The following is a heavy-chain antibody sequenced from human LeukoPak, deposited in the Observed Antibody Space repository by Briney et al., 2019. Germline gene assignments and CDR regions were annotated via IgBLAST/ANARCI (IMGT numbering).Heavy chain of an antibody. CDR1: GYTFTSYD. J-gene: IGHJ6*03. V-gene: IGHV1-8*01. CDR2: MNPNSGNT. CDR3: ARVGAARGARHYMDV. Sequence: ASVKVSCKASGYTFTSYDINWVRQATGQGLEWMGWMNPNSGNTGYAQKFQGRVTMTRNTSISTAYMELSSLRSEDTAVYYCARVGAARGARHYMDVWGKGTTVTISS. D-gene: IGHD3-10*01.